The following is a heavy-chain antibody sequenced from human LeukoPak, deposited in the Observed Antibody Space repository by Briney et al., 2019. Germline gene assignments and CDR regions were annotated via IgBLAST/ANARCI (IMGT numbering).Heavy chain of an antibody. D-gene: IGHD4-23*01. Sequence: SETLSLTCTVSGGSISTSNYYWGWIRQPPGKGLEWIGNIFYSGSTYYSPSLKSRVTISVDTSKNQFSLKLSSVTAADTAVYYCARGGNLRWYRDWGQGTLVTVSS. CDR1: GGSISTSNYY. CDR2: IFYSGST. V-gene: IGHV4-39*07. J-gene: IGHJ4*02. CDR3: ARGGNLRWYRD.